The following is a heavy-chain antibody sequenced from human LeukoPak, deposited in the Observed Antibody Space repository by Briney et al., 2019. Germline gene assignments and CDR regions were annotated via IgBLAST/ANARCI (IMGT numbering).Heavy chain of an antibody. CDR1: GYSFTSYW. D-gene: IGHD5-24*01. Sequence: GESLKISCKGSGYSFTSYWIGWVRQMPGKGLEWMGIIYPGDSDTRYSPSFQGQVTISADKSISTAYLQWSSLKASDTAMYYCARQMATAISLGDAFDIWGQGTMVTVSS. CDR3: ARQMATAISLGDAFDI. CDR2: IYPGDSDT. V-gene: IGHV5-51*01. J-gene: IGHJ3*02.